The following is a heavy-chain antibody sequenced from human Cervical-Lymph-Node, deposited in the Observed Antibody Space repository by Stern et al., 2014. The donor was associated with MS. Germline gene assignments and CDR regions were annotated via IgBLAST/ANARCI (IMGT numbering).Heavy chain of an antibody. D-gene: IGHD3-16*01. V-gene: IGHV4-31*03. Sequence: VQLVESGPGLVKPSQTLSLTCTVSGGSISSVGYYWTWIRQHPGKGLEWIGYSYYSGSTYYNPSLKSRASISVDTSKNQFSLKVTSVTAADTALYYCARSDRLWGSIDYWGQGTLVTVSS. CDR2: SYYSGST. CDR3: ARSDRLWGSIDY. J-gene: IGHJ4*02. CDR1: GGSISSVGYY.